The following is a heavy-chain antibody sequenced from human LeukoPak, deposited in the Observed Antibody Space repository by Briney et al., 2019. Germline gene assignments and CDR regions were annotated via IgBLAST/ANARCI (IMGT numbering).Heavy chain of an antibody. J-gene: IGHJ6*02. D-gene: IGHD3-10*01. Sequence: PGGSLRLSCAASGFTFSSYSMNWVRQAPGKGLEWVAVIWHDGSNKYYADSVKGRFTISRDNSKNTLYLQMNSLRAEDTAAYYCARGGAMVRGAKTHYYYGMDVWGQGTTVTVSS. CDR3: ARGGAMVRGAKTHYYYGMDV. CDR2: IWHDGSNK. CDR1: GFTFSSYS. V-gene: IGHV3-33*08.